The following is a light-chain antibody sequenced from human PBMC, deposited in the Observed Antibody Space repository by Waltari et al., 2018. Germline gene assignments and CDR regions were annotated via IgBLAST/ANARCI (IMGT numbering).Light chain of an antibody. J-gene: IGLJ1*01. CDR3: CSYAGLGIYV. Sequence: QSGLTQPASVSGSPGQSITISCTGTSSDVGNYNLVSWYQQYPGNAPKLMVYEVTRRSSGVSDRFSGSKSGNTASLTIYWLQSEDEADYYCCSYAGLGIYVFGTGTKVTVL. V-gene: IGLV2-23*02. CDR2: EVT. CDR1: SSDVGNYNL.